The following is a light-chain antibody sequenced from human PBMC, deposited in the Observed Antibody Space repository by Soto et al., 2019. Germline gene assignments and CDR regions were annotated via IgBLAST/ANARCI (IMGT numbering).Light chain of an antibody. J-gene: IGKJ1*01. Sequence: EIVLTQSPATLSLSPGERATLSCWASQSLGSSLDWYQQKPGQPPRLLVYDASNRATGIPARFSGSGSGTDFTLTISSLEPEDFAVYYCQQRSNWPRTFGQGTKVEIK. CDR3: QQRSNWPRT. V-gene: IGKV3-11*01. CDR1: QSLGSS. CDR2: DAS.